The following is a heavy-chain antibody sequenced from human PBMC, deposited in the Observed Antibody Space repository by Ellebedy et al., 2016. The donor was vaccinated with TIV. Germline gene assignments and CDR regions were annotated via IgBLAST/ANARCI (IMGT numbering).Heavy chain of an antibody. CDR2: ISAHGGIT. D-gene: IGHD3-22*01. Sequence: AASVKVSCKASNYTFSDHGISWVRQAPGKGPEWMGWISAHGGITHYAQKFQDRVTMTTDTSTSTAYLELRSLRSGDTAVYYCAREEMNFYDSAGYYYGSHGMDVWGQGTTVTVSS. CDR3: AREEMNFYDSAGYYYGSHGMDV. J-gene: IGHJ6*02. V-gene: IGHV1-18*04. CDR1: NYTFSDHG.